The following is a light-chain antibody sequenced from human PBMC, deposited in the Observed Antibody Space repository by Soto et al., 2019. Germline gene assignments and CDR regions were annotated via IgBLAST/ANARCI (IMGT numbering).Light chain of an antibody. V-gene: IGKV1-5*01. CDR1: QSISSW. CDR2: DAS. CDR3: QQYNSYSQT. J-gene: IGKJ1*01. Sequence: DIQMTQSPSTLSASVGDRVTITSRASQSISSWLAWYQQKPGKAPKLLIYDASSLESGVPSRFSGSGSGTEFPLTVSSLQPDDFATYYCQQYNSYSQTFGQGTKVESK.